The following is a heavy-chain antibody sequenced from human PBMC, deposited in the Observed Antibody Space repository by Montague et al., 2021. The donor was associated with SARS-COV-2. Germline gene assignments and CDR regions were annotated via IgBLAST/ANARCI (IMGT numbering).Heavy chain of an antibody. Sequence: SLRLSCAGSGFTFSDFYINWVRQAPGKGLEWLSFITGTNNGVRYSDSVKGRFTVSRDNAHSSVCLHLDSLTAEDTAVYYCARSLFYGSGGYFDFWGQGTLVAVSS. J-gene: IGHJ4*02. D-gene: IGHD3-10*01. CDR1: GFTFSDFY. V-gene: IGHV3-11*03. CDR2: ITGTNNGV. CDR3: ARSLFYGSGGYFDF.